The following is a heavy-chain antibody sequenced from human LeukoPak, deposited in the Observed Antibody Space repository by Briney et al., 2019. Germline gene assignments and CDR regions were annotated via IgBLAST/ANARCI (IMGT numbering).Heavy chain of an antibody. CDR1: GFTFSNYA. CDR2: IWYDGSNK. D-gene: IGHD4-17*01. CDR3: AKRPSDYGDYVTYFDY. Sequence: GGSLRLSCAASGFTFSNYAMQWVRQAPGKGLEWVAVIWYDGSNKYYADSVKGRFTISRDNSKNTLYLQMNSLRDEDTAVYYCAKRPSDYGDYVTYFDYWGQGTLVTVSS. V-gene: IGHV3-30*02. J-gene: IGHJ4*02.